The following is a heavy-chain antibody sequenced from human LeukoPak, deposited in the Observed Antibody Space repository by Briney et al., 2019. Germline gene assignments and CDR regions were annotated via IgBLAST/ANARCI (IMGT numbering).Heavy chain of an antibody. Sequence: PSETLSLTCTVSGDSISSSSYYWGWIRQPPGKGLEWIGYIYYSGSTNSNPSLRSRVTISLDTSKNQFSLNLTSVTAADTAVYYCARYGHGYTLDYWGQGTLVTVSS. V-gene: IGHV4-61*05. CDR2: IYYSGST. J-gene: IGHJ4*02. CDR1: GDSISSSSYY. CDR3: ARYGHGYTLDY. D-gene: IGHD5-24*01.